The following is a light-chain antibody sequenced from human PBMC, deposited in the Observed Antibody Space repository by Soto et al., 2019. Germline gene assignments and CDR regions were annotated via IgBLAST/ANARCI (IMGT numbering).Light chain of an antibody. CDR1: SSNIGARYD. V-gene: IGLV1-40*01. CDR2: ANS. J-gene: IGLJ2*01. Sequence: QSVLTQPPSVSGAPGQRVTISCTGSSSNIGARYDVHWYQQLPGTAPKLLIFANSNRPSGVPDRFSGSKSGTSASLAITGLQAEDEADYYCQSYDSSLSGSVDFGGGTKVTVL. CDR3: QSYDSSLSGSVD.